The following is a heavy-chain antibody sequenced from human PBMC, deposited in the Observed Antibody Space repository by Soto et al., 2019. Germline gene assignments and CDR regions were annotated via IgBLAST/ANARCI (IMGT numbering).Heavy chain of an antibody. V-gene: IGHV1-2*02. J-gene: IGHJ4*02. CDR3: AGTSCSSTTCPTTY. CDR1: GYTFTGYY. D-gene: IGHD2-2*01. Sequence: QVQLVQSGAEVKKPGASVKVSCKTSGYTFTGYYIYWVRQAPAQGLEWMGWINPHSGGTDSSQKFQGRVTMTRDTSISTAYMELSRLRSDDTAVYYCAGTSCSSTTCPTTYWGQGTLVTVSS. CDR2: INPHSGGT.